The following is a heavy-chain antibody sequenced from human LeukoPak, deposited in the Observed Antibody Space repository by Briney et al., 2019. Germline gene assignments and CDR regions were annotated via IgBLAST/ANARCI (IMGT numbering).Heavy chain of an antibody. Sequence: TSETLSLTCTVSGDSIRSHYWSWVRQPPGKGLEWIGYVYYSGSPKYNPSLESRVTISVDTSKNQFSLRLSSVTAADTAVYYCARHLYYDFWSGYSTYYYYGMDVWGQGTTVTVSS. D-gene: IGHD3-3*01. CDR1: GDSIRSHY. CDR2: VYYSGSP. V-gene: IGHV4-59*08. CDR3: ARHLYYDFWSGYSTYYYYGMDV. J-gene: IGHJ6*02.